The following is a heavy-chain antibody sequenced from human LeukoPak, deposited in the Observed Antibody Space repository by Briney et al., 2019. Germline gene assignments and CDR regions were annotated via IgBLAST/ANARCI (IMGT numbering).Heavy chain of an antibody. CDR2: IYYSGST. Sequence: SETLSLTCTVSGGSISSSRYYWGWIRQPPGKWLEWIGSIYYSGSTYYNPSLKSRVTISVDTSKNQFSLKLSSVTAADTAVYYCAREEGLRYYYDSSRSRWFDPWGQGTLVTVSS. V-gene: IGHV4-39*07. CDR3: AREEGLRYYYDSSRSRWFDP. D-gene: IGHD3-22*01. CDR1: GGSISSSRYY. J-gene: IGHJ5*02.